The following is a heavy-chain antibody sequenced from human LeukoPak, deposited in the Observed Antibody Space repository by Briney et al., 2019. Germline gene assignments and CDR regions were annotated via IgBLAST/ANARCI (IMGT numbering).Heavy chain of an antibody. CDR3: ASSIVVVPAAISGRVDY. D-gene: IGHD2-2*02. J-gene: IGHJ4*02. V-gene: IGHV4-30-2*01. CDR1: GGSISSGGYS. Sequence: SETLSLTCAVSGGSISSGGYSWSWIRQPPGKGLEWIVYIYHSGSTYYNPSLKSRVTISVDRSKNQFSLKLSSLTAADTAVYYCASSIVVVPAAISGRVDYWGQGTLVTVSS. CDR2: IYHSGST.